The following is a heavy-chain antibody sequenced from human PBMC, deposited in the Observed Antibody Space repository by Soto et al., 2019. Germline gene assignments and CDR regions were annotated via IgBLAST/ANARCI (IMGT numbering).Heavy chain of an antibody. J-gene: IGHJ4*02. Sequence: EVQLLESGGGLVQPGGSLRLSCAVSGFTFSSHAMSWVRQAPGKGLECVSSITGSGDSTYYADSVKGRFTISRDKSKSTLYLQMNSLRAEDTAVYYCAKDRQFSSWLSAQTFDYWGQGTQVTVSS. CDR2: ITGSGDST. CDR3: AKDRQFSSWLSAQTFDY. V-gene: IGHV3-23*01. D-gene: IGHD6-13*01. CDR1: GFTFSSHA.